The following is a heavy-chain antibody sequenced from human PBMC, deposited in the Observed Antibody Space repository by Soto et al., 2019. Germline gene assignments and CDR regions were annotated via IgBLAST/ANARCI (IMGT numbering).Heavy chain of an antibody. J-gene: IGHJ6*02. Sequence: EVQLVESGGGLVQPGGSLRLSCAASGFTFSSYWMSWVRQAPGKGLEWVANIKQDGSEKYYVDSVKGRFTISRDNAKNSLYLQMNSLRAEDTAVYYCARDYDDSSGAYYYYYGMDVWGQGTTVTVSS. CDR3: ARDYDDSSGAYYYYYGMDV. CDR2: IKQDGSEK. CDR1: GFTFSSYW. V-gene: IGHV3-7*01. D-gene: IGHD3-22*01.